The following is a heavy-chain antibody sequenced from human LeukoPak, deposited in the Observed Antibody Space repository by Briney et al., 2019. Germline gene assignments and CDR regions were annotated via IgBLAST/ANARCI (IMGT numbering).Heavy chain of an antibody. CDR1: GVSISNYY. D-gene: IGHD3-10*01. Sequence: SETLSLTCTVSGVSISNYYWSWIRQPPGKGLEWIGYIYYSGSTNYNPSLKSRVTISVDTSKNQVSLKLNSVTAADTGVYYCARMGFHGSGSYLVRYFDYWGQGTLVTVSS. V-gene: IGHV4-59*01. CDR2: IYYSGST. J-gene: IGHJ4*02. CDR3: ARMGFHGSGSYLVRYFDY.